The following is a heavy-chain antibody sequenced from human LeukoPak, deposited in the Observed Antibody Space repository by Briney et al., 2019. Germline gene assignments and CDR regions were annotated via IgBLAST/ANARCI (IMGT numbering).Heavy chain of an antibody. Sequence: SSVKVSCKASGCTFSNYAINWVRQAPGQGLEWMGRIIPIFGRAHYAQKVQGRVRITTDESASTAYMELSSLRSEDTAVYYCARDKLLEDVDTAMVDWGQGTLVTVSS. CDR1: GCTFSNYA. CDR3: ARDKLLEDVDTAMVD. V-gene: IGHV1-69*05. CDR2: IIPIFGRA. J-gene: IGHJ4*02. D-gene: IGHD5-18*01.